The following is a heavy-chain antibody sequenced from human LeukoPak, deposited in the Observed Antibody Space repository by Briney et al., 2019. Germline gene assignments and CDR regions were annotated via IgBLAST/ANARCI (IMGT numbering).Heavy chain of an antibody. CDR3: ARGEPVVVPAASDAFDI. V-gene: IGHV1-18*01. J-gene: IGHJ3*02. CDR2: ISAYNGNT. CDR1: GYTFTIYG. Sequence: VTVSCKASGYTFTIYGISWVGQAPGQGLEWMGWISAYNGNTNYAQKLQGRVTMTTDTSTSTAYMELRSLRSDDTAVYYCARGEPVVVPAASDAFDIWGQGTMVTVSS. D-gene: IGHD2-2*01.